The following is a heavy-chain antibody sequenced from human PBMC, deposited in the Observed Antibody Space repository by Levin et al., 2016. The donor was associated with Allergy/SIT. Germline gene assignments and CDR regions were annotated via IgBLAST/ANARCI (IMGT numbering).Heavy chain of an antibody. J-gene: IGHJ6*03. CDR3: ARFPLVPPYYYMDV. CDR2: IIPIFGTA. V-gene: IGHV1-69*01. Sequence: WVRQAPGQGLEWMGGIIPIFGTANYAQKFQGRVTITADESTSTAYMELSSLRSEDTAVYYCARFPLVPPYYYMDVWGKGTTVTVSS.